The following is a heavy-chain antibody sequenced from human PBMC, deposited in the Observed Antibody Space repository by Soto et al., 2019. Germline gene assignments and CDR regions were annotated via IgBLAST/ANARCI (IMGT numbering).Heavy chain of an antibody. CDR1: GFSLRSQC. CDR3: SVSIFGVVHY. D-gene: IGHD3-3*01. V-gene: IGHV3-74*03. Sequence: GGSLRLSCAASGFSLRSQCMHWIRQTPGKGLEWVSRCSPDGTTVYADSVKGRFTISRDNAKNTVYLQMNSLRAEDTAMYYCSVSIFGVVHYWGQGTLVTVSS. CDR2: CSPDGTT. J-gene: IGHJ4*02.